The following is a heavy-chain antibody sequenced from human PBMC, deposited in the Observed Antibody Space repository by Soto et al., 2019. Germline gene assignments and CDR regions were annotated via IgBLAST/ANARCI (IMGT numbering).Heavy chain of an antibody. J-gene: IGHJ4*02. CDR3: TTDPVTMIVVVPYSG. Sequence: GGPLRLSCAASGFTFSNAWMNWVRQAPGKGLEWVGRIKSKTDGGTTDYAAPVKGRFTISRDDSKNTLYLQMNSLKTEDTAVYYCTTDPVTMIVVVPYSGWGQGTLVTVSS. CDR2: IKSKTDGGTT. CDR1: GFTFSNAW. V-gene: IGHV3-15*07. D-gene: IGHD3-22*01.